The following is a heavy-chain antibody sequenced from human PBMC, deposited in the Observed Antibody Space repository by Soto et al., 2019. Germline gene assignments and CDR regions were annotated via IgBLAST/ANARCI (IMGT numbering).Heavy chain of an antibody. Sequence: ASVKVSCKASGGTFSSYAISWVRQAPGQGLEWMGGIIPIFGIANYAQKFQGRVTITVDKSTSTAYMELSSLRSEDTAVYYCARVLTDLYYYYYMDVWGKGTTVTVSS. CDR1: GGTFSSYA. V-gene: IGHV1-69*10. CDR3: ARVLTDLYYYYYMDV. CDR2: IIPIFGIA. J-gene: IGHJ6*03. D-gene: IGHD7-27*01.